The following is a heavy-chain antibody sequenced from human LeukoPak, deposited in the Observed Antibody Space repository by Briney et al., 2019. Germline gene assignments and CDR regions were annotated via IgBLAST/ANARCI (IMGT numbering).Heavy chain of an antibody. V-gene: IGHV4-30-2*01. Sequence: SETLSLTCTVSGASISSGGYYWSCIRQPPGKGLECIGYIYHSGSTYYSPSLESRVTISVDRSKNQFSLKLSSVTAADTAVFYCARESGCSSTSCYTGMQRYNGFDPWGQGTLVTVSS. D-gene: IGHD2-2*02. J-gene: IGHJ5*02. CDR1: GASISSGGYY. CDR3: ARESGCSSTSCYTGMQRYNGFDP. CDR2: IYHSGST.